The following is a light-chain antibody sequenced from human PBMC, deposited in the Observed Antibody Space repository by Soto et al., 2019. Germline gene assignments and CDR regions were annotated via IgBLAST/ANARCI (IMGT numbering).Light chain of an antibody. J-gene: IGKJ3*01. Sequence: DIQMTQSPSTLSASVGDRVTITCRASQSIGDSLAWYQQKPGKAPYLLISDASSLESGVPSRFSGSGSGTDFTLTISSLEPEDFAVYYCQQRSNWGGFGPGTKVDIK. CDR1: QSIGDS. CDR3: QQRSNWGG. V-gene: IGKV1-5*01. CDR2: DAS.